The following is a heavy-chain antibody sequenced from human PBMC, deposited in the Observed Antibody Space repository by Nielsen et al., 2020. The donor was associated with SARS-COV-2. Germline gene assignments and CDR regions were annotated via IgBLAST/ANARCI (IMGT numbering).Heavy chain of an antibody. Sequence: SVKVSCKASGGTFSSYAISWVRQAPGQGLEWMGGIIPIFGTANYAQKFQGRVTITADESTSTAYMELGSLRSDDTAMYYCANSFHDYGDWFDSWGQGTLVTVSS. J-gene: IGHJ5*01. D-gene: IGHD4-17*01. CDR3: ANSFHDYGDWFDS. V-gene: IGHV1-69*13. CDR1: GGTFSSYA. CDR2: IIPIFGTA.